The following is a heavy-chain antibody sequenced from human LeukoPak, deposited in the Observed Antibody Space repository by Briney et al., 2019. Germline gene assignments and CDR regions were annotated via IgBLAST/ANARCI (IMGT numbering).Heavy chain of an antibody. J-gene: IGHJ4*02. CDR3: AMTDYGSFDY. Sequence: GGSLRLSCAASGFTFSSYGMHGVRQAPGKGLECVAVIWYDGSNKYYADSVKGRFTISRDNSKNTLYLEMKRLRAEDTAVYYCAMTDYGSFDYWGQGTLVTVSS. D-gene: IGHD4-17*01. CDR1: GFTFSSYG. CDR2: IWYDGSNK. V-gene: IGHV3-33*01.